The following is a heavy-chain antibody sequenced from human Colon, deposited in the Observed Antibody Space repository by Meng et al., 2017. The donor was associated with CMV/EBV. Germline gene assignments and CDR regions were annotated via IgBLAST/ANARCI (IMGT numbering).Heavy chain of an antibody. J-gene: IGHJ3*02. Sequence: GESLKISCEASGFNFSASNMNWVRRAPGKGLEWVSSITSGPSYVYYADSVKGRFTISRDNTKNSLYLQMNNLGAEDTAVYYCATDRGIIPSRPGAFDIWGQGAKVTVSS. CDR3: ATDRGIIPSRPGAFDI. CDR2: ITSGPSYV. D-gene: IGHD6-6*01. V-gene: IGHV3-21*01. CDR1: GFNFSASN.